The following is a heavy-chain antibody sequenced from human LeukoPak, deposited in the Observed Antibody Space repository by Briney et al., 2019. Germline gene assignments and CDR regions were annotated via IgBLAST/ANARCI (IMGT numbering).Heavy chain of an antibody. D-gene: IGHD1-1*01. J-gene: IGHJ4*02. V-gene: IGHV3-23*01. CDR2: ISGSGGST. CDR1: GFTFSSYA. CDR3: AKDSEYNWNDVQNGFDY. Sequence: GGSLRLSCAASGFTFSSYAMSWVRQAPGKGLEWVSAISGSGGSTYYADSVKGRFTISRDNSKNTLYLQMNSLRAEDTAVYYCAKDSEYNWNDVQNGFDYWGQGTLVTVSS.